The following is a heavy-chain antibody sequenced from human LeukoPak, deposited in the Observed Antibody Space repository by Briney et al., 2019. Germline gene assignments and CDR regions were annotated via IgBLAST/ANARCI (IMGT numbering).Heavy chain of an antibody. J-gene: IGHJ4*02. Sequence: GGSLRLSCAASGFTFSNYSMNWVRQAPGKGLEWVSSISSSSSYIYYADSVKGRFTISRDNAKNSLYLQMNSLRAEDTAVYYCATVNYYDSSGYYYWGQGTLVTVSS. V-gene: IGHV3-21*01. CDR3: ATVNYYDSSGYYY. CDR2: ISSSSSYI. D-gene: IGHD3-22*01. CDR1: GFTFSNYS.